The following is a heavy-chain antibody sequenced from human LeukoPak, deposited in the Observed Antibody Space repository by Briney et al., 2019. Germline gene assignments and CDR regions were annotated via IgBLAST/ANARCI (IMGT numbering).Heavy chain of an antibody. J-gene: IGHJ4*02. V-gene: IGHV1-24*01. CDR1: GYTFTSYA. CDR3: ATSGIMVYAYYFDY. Sequence: ASVKVSCKASGYTFTSYAMNWVRQAPGQGLEWMGGFDPEDGETIYAQKFQGRVTMTEDTSTDTAYMELSSLRSEDTAVYYCATSGIMVYAYYFDYWGQGTLVTVSS. CDR2: FDPEDGET. D-gene: IGHD2-8*01.